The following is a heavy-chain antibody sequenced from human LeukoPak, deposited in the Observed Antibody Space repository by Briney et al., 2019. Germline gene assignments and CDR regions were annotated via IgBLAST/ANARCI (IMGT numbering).Heavy chain of an antibody. CDR2: INPNSGGT. V-gene: IGHV1-2*02. J-gene: IGHJ4*02. CDR1: GYTFTGYY. CDR3: ARELVAGYSSGLNFDY. Sequence: ASVKVSCKASGYTFTGYYMHWVRQAPGQGLEWMGWINPNSGGTNYAQKFQGRVTMTRDTSISTAYMELSRLRSDDTAVYYCARELVAGYSSGLNFDYWGQGTLATVSS. D-gene: IGHD6-19*01.